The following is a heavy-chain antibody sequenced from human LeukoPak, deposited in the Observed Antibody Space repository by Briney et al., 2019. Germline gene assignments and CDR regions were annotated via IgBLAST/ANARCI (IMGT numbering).Heavy chain of an antibody. J-gene: IGHJ6*04. D-gene: IGHD3-16*01. Sequence: ASVKVSCKASGYTFTGYYMHWVRQAPGQGLEWMGWINPNSGGTNYAQKFQGRVTMTRDTSISTAYMELSRLRSDDTAVYYCARALSLSYGMDVWGKGTTVTVSS. V-gene: IGHV1-2*02. CDR1: GYTFTGYY. CDR2: INPNSGGT. CDR3: ARALSLSYGMDV.